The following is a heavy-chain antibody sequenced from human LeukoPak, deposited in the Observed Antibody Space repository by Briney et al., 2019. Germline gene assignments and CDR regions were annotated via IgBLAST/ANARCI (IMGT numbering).Heavy chain of an antibody. CDR1: GGSISSYY. V-gene: IGHV4-59*08. Sequence: SETLSLTCTVSGGSISSYYWSWIRQPPGKGLEWIGYIYYSGSTNYNPSLKSRVTISVDTSKNQFSLKLSSVTAADTAVYYCARHKRDGYNYGGYYYYYYVDVWGKGTTVTVS. J-gene: IGHJ6*03. D-gene: IGHD5-24*01. CDR2: IYYSGST. CDR3: ARHKRDGYNYGGYYYYYYVDV.